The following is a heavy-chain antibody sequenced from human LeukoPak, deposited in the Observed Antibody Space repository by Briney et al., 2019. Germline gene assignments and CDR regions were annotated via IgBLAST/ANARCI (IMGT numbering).Heavy chain of an antibody. CDR3: ARASKEIVVGVAAPPRAEYFQH. J-gene: IGHJ1*01. CDR1: VYTLPELS. D-gene: IGHD2-15*01. CDR2: FDTAEGES. V-gene: IGHV1-24*01. Sequence: ASVKVSRKVSVYTLPELSMHWVRPAPGKGSEWVGGFDTAEGESSDAQNFQGRVTITADESTSRAYVELRSLRPEDQAVYYCARASKEIVVGVAAPPRAEYFQHWGQGTLVTVSS.